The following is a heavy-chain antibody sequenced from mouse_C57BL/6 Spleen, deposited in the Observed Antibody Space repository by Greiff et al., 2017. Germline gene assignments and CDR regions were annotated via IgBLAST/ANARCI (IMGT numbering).Heavy chain of an antibody. CDR1: GFTFSSYA. CDR3: TRDSSGYVLDY. Sequence: EVHLVESGEGLVKPGGSLKLSCAASGFTFSSYAMSWVRQTPEKRLEWVAYISSGGDYIYYADTVKGRFTISRDNARNTLYLQMSSLKSEDTAMYYCTRDSSGYVLDYWGQGTTLTVSS. V-gene: IGHV5-9-1*02. CDR2: ISSGGDYI. D-gene: IGHD3-2*02. J-gene: IGHJ2*01.